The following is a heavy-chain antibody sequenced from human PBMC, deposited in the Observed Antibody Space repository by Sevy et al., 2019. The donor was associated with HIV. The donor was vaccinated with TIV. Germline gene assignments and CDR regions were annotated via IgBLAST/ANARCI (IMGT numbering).Heavy chain of an antibody. CDR1: GFTFSNYG. D-gene: IGHD2-15*01. Sequence: GGSLRLSCAASGFTFSNYGMHWVRQVPGKGLEWVTFIRYDGSDKYYAASVKGRFTISRDDSKNTLYLQTDSLTPEDTAIYYCAKDLVGPGRRYFDYWGQGTLVTVSS. CDR2: IRYDGSDK. J-gene: IGHJ4*02. V-gene: IGHV3-30*02. CDR3: AKDLVGPGRRYFDY.